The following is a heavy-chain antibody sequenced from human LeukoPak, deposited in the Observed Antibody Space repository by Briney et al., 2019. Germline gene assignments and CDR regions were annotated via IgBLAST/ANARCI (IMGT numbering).Heavy chain of an antibody. J-gene: IGHJ4*01. D-gene: IGHD3-16*01. CDR2: INPNSGAT. Sequence: ASVKVSCKASGYTLTDYYLHWVRQAPGHGLKWMGWINPNSGATHYAQSFQARVTMTRDTSIDSGYMELTGLESADTAVYYCARGRRILGGPENAGDFFDFWGQGSLVTVSS. CDR1: GYTLTDYY. CDR3: ARGRRILGGPENAGDFFDF. V-gene: IGHV1-2*02.